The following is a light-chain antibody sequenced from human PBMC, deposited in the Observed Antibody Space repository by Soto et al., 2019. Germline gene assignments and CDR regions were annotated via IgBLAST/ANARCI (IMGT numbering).Light chain of an antibody. CDR2: GAS. CDR3: HHYDSSPPYT. V-gene: IGKV3-15*01. CDR1: QRVGND. Sequence: ETVMTQSPATLSVSPGQGATLSCRASQRVGNDLAWYQQKAGQAPRLLIYGASTRATAIPARFSASGSGTDFTLTISRLEPDDSAVYYCHHYDSSPPYTFGQGTKVDIK. J-gene: IGKJ2*01.